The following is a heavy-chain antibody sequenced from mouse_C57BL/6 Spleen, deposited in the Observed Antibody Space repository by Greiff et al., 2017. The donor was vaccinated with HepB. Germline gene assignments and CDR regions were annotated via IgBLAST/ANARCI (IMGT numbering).Heavy chain of an antibody. V-gene: IGHV14-4*01. D-gene: IGHD1-1*01. Sequence: EVQLQQSGAELVRPGASVKLSCTASGFNIKDDYMHWVKQRPEQGLEWIGWIDPENGDTEYASKFQGKATITADTSSNTAYLQLSSLTSEDTAVYYCTTCYYGTLFDYWGQGTTLTVSS. J-gene: IGHJ2*01. CDR1: GFNIKDDY. CDR3: TTCYYGTLFDY. CDR2: IDPENGDT.